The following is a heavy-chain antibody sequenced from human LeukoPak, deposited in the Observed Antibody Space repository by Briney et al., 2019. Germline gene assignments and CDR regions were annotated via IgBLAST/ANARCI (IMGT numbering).Heavy chain of an antibody. J-gene: IGHJ5*02. CDR2: IYYRGST. CDR1: GGPLTSYY. V-gene: IGHV4-59*01. CDR3: ARDLIYCSSTSCSPGWFDP. D-gene: IGHD2-2*01. Sequence: PSETLSLTCAVSGGPLTSYYWSWIRQPPGKGLEWIGFIYYRGSTNYNPSLESRVTISVDTSKNRFSLKLSSVTAADTAVYYCARDLIYCSSTSCSPGWFDPWGQGTLVTVSS.